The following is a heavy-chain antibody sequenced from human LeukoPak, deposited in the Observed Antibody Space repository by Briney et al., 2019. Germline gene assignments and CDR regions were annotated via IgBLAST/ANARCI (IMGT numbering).Heavy chain of an antibody. J-gene: IGHJ3*02. V-gene: IGHV4-39*01. Sequence: SXXLSLTCTVSGGSISSSSYYWGWIRQPPGKGLEWIGSIYYSGSTYYNPSLKSRVTISVDTSKNQFSLKLSSVTAADTAVYYCARRYYYDSSGSSAFDIWGQGTMVTVSS. CDR3: ARRYYYDSSGSSAFDI. CDR2: IYYSGST. CDR1: GGSISSSSYY. D-gene: IGHD3-22*01.